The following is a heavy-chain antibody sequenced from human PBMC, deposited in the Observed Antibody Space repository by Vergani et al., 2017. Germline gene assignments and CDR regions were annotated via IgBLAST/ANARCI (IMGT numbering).Heavy chain of an antibody. V-gene: IGHV5-51*03. J-gene: IGHJ6*03. Sequence: EVQLVQSGAEVKKPGESLKISCKGSGYSFTSYWIGWVRQMPGKGLEWMGIIYPGDSDTRYSPSFQGQVTISADKSISTAYLQWGSLKASDTAMYYCARATGYCSGGSCYHPPYYYDMDVWGKGDTVTVSS. CDR2: IYPGDSDT. CDR3: ARATGYCSGGSCYHPPYYYDMDV. CDR1: GYSFTSYW. D-gene: IGHD2-15*01.